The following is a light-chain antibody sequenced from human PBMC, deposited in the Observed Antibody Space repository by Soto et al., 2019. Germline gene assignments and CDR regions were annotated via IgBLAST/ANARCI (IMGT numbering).Light chain of an antibody. Sequence: EIVLTQSPATLSLSPGERATLSCRASQSVGTYFAWYQQKPGQAPRLLIYDSSNRATGIPARFSGSGSGTDLTLTISSLEREDFAVYYCQQRSDWPSTFGGGTKVEIK. CDR2: DSS. J-gene: IGKJ4*01. V-gene: IGKV3-11*01. CDR1: QSVGTY. CDR3: QQRSDWPST.